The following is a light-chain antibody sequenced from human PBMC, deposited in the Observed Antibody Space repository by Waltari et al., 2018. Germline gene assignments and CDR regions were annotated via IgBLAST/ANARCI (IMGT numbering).Light chain of an antibody. CDR3: ATWDHSLRNVV. Sequence: APRLLIYDNNKRPSGIPYRFSASKSATSATLTITGPRIGDEADYYCATWDHSLRNVVFGGGSKLTVL. CDR2: DNN. J-gene: IGLJ2*01. V-gene: IGLV1-51*01.